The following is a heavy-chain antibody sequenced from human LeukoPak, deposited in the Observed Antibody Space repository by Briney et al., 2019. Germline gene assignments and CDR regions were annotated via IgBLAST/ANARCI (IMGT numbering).Heavy chain of an antibody. D-gene: IGHD1-1*01. CDR3: TRVTSWRTGFDY. V-gene: IGHV3-9*01. Sequence: PGGSLRLSCAASGFSFEAYGMYWVRQAPGKGLEWVSGITWNSDDMAYADSVKGRFTISRDNAKNCLYLQMNSQTVEDTALYYCTRVTSWRTGFDYWGQGTLVTVSS. CDR1: GFSFEAYG. J-gene: IGHJ4*02. CDR2: ITWNSDDM.